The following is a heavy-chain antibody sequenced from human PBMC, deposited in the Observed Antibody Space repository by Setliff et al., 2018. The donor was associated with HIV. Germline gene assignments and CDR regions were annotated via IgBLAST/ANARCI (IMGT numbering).Heavy chain of an antibody. CDR3: ARVSKSSPDAFDI. D-gene: IGHD6-13*01. CDR1: GFTFTNYY. V-gene: IGHV3-11*04. J-gene: IGHJ3*02. CDR2: ISVSGTDI. Sequence: PGGSLRLSCAASGFTFTNYYMSWIRQAPGKGLELLSYISVSGTDIKYADSVKGRFTISRDNAKNSLYLQMNSLRAEDTAVYYCARVSKSSPDAFDIWGQGTMVT.